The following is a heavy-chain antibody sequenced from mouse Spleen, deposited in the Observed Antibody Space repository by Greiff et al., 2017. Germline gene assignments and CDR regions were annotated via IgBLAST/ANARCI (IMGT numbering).Heavy chain of an antibody. CDR3: ARLYYGSSYDYYAMDY. CDR1: GFTFTDYY. D-gene: IGHD1-1*01. CDR2: IRNKANGYTT. Sequence: EVQLVESGGGLVQPGGSLSLSCAASGFTFTDYYMSWVRQPPGKALEWLGFIRNKANGYTTEYSASVKGRFTISRDNSQSILYLQMNALRAEDSATYYCARLYYGSSYDYYAMDYWGQGTSVTVSS. J-gene: IGHJ4*01. V-gene: IGHV7-3*01.